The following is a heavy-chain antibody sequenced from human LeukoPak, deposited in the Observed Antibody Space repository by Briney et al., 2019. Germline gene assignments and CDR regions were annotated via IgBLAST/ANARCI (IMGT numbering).Heavy chain of an antibody. CDR3: ARDSSSWYRGWFDP. D-gene: IGHD6-13*01. CDR2: IYYSGST. Sequence: SETLSLTCTVSGGSISSYYWSWIRQPPGKGLEWIGYIYYSGSTNYNPSLKSRVTISVDTSKNQFSLKLSSVTAADTAVYYCARDSSSWYRGWFDPWGQGTLGTVSS. J-gene: IGHJ5*02. CDR1: GGSISSYY. V-gene: IGHV4-59*01.